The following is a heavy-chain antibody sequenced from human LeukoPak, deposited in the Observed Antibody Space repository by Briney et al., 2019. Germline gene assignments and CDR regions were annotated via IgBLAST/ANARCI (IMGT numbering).Heavy chain of an antibody. Sequence: ASVKVSCKASGGTFSSYAISWVRQAPGQGLEWMGGIIPIFGTANYAQKFQGRVTITTDESTSTAYMELSSLRSEDTAVYYCAKDSNYDILTGVDYWGQGTLVTVSS. D-gene: IGHD3-9*01. CDR1: GGTFSSYA. CDR2: IIPIFGTA. J-gene: IGHJ4*02. V-gene: IGHV1-69*05. CDR3: AKDSNYDILTGVDY.